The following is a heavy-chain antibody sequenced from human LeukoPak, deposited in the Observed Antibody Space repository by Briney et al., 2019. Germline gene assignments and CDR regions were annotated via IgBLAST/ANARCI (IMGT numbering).Heavy chain of an antibody. CDR1: GYTFTGYY. CDR2: IIPIFGTA. CDR3: ARDYYGSGSYPHP. D-gene: IGHD3-10*01. Sequence: SVKVSCKASGYTFTGYYMHWVRQAPGQGLEWMGGIIPIFGTANYAQKFQGRVTITADESTSTAYMELSSLRSEDTAVYYCARDYYGSGSYPHPWGQGTLVTVSS. J-gene: IGHJ5*02. V-gene: IGHV1-69*13.